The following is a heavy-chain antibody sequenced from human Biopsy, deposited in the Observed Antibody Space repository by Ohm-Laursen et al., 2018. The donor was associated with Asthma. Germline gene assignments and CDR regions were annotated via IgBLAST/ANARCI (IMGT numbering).Heavy chain of an antibody. D-gene: IGHD5-12*01. CDR1: GFTFSSYG. Sequence: RSLRLSCAASGFTFSSYGMHWARQAPGKGLEWVAVIWYDGGNKYYADSVKGRFIISRDNSKNTLYLQMNSLRAEDTAVYYCARDIVATMIGYYYYGMDVWGQGTTVTVSS. CDR2: IWYDGGNK. CDR3: ARDIVATMIGYYYYGMDV. V-gene: IGHV3-33*01. J-gene: IGHJ6*02.